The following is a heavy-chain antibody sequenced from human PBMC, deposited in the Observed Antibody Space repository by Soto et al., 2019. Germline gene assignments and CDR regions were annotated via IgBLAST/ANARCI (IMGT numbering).Heavy chain of an antibody. Sequence: ASVKVSCKASGYPFTSYYIHWVRQAPGQGLEWMGIINPSGGSTSYAQKFQGRVTMTRDTSTSTVYMELSSLRSEDTAVYYCARDYCSSTSCYGGAYYYYGMDVWGQGTTVTVSS. D-gene: IGHD2-2*01. CDR2: INPSGGST. V-gene: IGHV1-46*01. J-gene: IGHJ6*02. CDR3: ARDYCSSTSCYGGAYYYYGMDV. CDR1: GYPFTSYY.